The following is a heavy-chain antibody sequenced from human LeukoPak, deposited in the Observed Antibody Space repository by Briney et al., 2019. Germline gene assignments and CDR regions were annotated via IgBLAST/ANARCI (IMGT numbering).Heavy chain of an antibody. V-gene: IGHV1-69*05. D-gene: IGHD6-13*01. J-gene: IGHJ4*02. Sequence: SVKVSCKASGGTFSSYAISWVRQAPGQGLEWMGGIIPIFGTANYAQKFQGRVTITTDESTSTAYMELSSLRSEDTAVYYCARQSSSETIGFGENNPGHFDYWGQGTLVTVSS. CDR1: GGTFSSYA. CDR3: ARQSSSETIGFGENNPGHFDY. CDR2: IIPIFGTA.